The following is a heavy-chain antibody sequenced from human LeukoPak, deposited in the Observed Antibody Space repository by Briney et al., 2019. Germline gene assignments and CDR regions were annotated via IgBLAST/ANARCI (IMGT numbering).Heavy chain of an antibody. CDR1: GFTFSSYA. V-gene: IGHV3-23*01. CDR2: ISGSGGST. Sequence: GGSLRLSCAASGFTFSSYAMSWARQAPGKGLEWVSAISGSGGSTYYADSVKGRFTISRDNSKNTLYLQMNSLRAEDTAVYYCAKDSRIAVAGTEGFDYWGQGTLVTVSS. D-gene: IGHD6-19*01. CDR3: AKDSRIAVAGTEGFDY. J-gene: IGHJ4*02.